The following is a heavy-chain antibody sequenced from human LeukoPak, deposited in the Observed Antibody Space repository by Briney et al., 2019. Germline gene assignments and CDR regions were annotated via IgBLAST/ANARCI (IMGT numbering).Heavy chain of an antibody. J-gene: IGHJ6*03. V-gene: IGHV3-21*04. CDR2: ISSTSSYI. Sequence: PGGSLRLSCAASGFTFSSYSMNWVRQAPGKGLEWVSSISSTSSYIYYADSVKGRFTISRDNAKNSLYLQMNSLRAEDTAVYYCARVVTPGYSSSWYVNYYYYMDVWGKGTTVTVSS. CDR1: GFTFSSYS. D-gene: IGHD6-13*01. CDR3: ARVVTPGYSSSWYVNYYYYMDV.